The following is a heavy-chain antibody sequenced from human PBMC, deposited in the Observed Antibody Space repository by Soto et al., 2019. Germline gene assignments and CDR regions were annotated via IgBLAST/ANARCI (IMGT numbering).Heavy chain of an antibody. CDR1: GFTFSSYA. CDR2: ISGSGGST. Sequence: EVQLLESGGGLVQPGGSLRLSCAASGFTFSSYAMSWVRQAPGKGLEWVSAISGSGGSTYYADSVKGRFTISRDNSNNTLYLQMNSLRAEDTAVYDCATWSKIGRPYFDYWGQGTLVTVSS. D-gene: IGHD2-8*01. V-gene: IGHV3-23*01. CDR3: ATWSKIGRPYFDY. J-gene: IGHJ4*02.